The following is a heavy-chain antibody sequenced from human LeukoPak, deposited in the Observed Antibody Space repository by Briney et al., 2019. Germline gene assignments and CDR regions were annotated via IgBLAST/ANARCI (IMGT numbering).Heavy chain of an antibody. D-gene: IGHD2-15*01. V-gene: IGHV3-21*01. CDR3: ARGLLRIVVVVAATRGGFFLGVHWFDP. CDR2: IRSGGGKK. J-gene: IGHJ5*02. Sequence: GGSLSPSCEASGFPFGSYSMNWVRQPQGKGLEWVPSIRSGGGKKSYATSVKGRFTISRDNAKNSLYLQMNSLRAEDTAVYYCARGLLRIVVVVAATRGGFFLGVHWFDPWGQGTLVTVSS. CDR1: GFPFGSYS.